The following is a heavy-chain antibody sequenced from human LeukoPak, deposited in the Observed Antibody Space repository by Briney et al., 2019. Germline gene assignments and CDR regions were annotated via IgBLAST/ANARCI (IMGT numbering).Heavy chain of an antibody. CDR3: ARMDIAVAGIFDY. V-gene: IGHV3-7*01. J-gene: IGHJ4*02. CDR1: GFIFSNYE. D-gene: IGHD6-19*01. Sequence: GGSLRLSCAASGFIFSNYEMNWVRQAPGKGLEWVANIKQDGSEKDYVDSVKGRFTISRDNAKNSLYLQMNSLRAEDTAVYYCARMDIAVAGIFDYWGQGTLVTVSS. CDR2: IKQDGSEK.